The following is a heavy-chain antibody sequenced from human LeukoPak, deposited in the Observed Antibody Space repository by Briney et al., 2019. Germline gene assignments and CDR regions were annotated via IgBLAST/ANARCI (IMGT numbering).Heavy chain of an antibody. J-gene: IGHJ3*02. CDR2: IYYSGST. CDR3: ARVTVAADAFDI. Sequence: SETLSLTCTVSGDSISSSSYYWGWIRQPPGKGLEWIGSIYYSGSTYYNPSLKSRLTISVDTSKNQFSLKLSSVTAADTAVYYCARVTVAADAFDIWGQGTMVTVSS. CDR1: GDSISSSSYY. V-gene: IGHV4-39*07.